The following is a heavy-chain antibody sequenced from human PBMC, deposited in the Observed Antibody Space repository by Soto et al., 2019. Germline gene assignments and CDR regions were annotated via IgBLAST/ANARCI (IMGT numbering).Heavy chain of an antibody. CDR3: ARSTPDGYNYGSYYYYYGMDV. V-gene: IGHV4-39*01. D-gene: IGHD5-18*01. CDR1: GGSISSSTYS. J-gene: IGHJ6*02. CDR2: IYYSGST. Sequence: QLQLQESGPGLVKPSETLSLTCTVSGGSISSSTYSWVWIRQPPGKGLEWIGSIYYSGSTYYNPSIKSRVAISVDTSKNQFSLKLTSVTAADTAVYYCARSTPDGYNYGSYYYYYGMDVWGQGTTVTVSS.